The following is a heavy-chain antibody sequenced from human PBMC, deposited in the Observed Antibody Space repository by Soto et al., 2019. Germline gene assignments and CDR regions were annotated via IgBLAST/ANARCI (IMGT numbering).Heavy chain of an antibody. J-gene: IGHJ6*02. CDR1: GGTFSSYA. CDR3: ANFDYTNYYYYGMDV. Sequence: ASVKVSCKASGGTFSSYAISWVRQAPGQGLEWMGGIIPIFGTGNYAQKFQGRVTITADESTSTAYMELSSLRSEDTDVYYCANFDYTNYYYYGMDVWGQGTTVTVSS. CDR2: IIPIFGTG. V-gene: IGHV1-69*13. D-gene: IGHD4-4*01.